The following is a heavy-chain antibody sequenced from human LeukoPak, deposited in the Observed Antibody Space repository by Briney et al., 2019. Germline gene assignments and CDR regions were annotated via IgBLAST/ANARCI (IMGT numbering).Heavy chain of an antibody. CDR2: ISGSGGST. D-gene: IGHD2-15*01. J-gene: IGHJ4*02. CDR1: GFTFNSYA. CDR3: AKGVVVVDSGGQIDY. Sequence: GGSLRLSCAASGFTFNSYAMSWVRQAPGKGLEWVSGISGSGGSTSYADSVRGRFTISRDNSKNTLFLQMHSLRAEDTAVYYCAKGVVVVDSGGQIDYWGQGILVTVSS. V-gene: IGHV3-23*01.